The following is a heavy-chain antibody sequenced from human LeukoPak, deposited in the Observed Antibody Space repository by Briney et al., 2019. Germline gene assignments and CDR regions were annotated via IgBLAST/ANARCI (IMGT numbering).Heavy chain of an antibody. V-gene: IGHV1-2*02. Sequence: GASVKVSCKASGYIFTGQFIHWVRQAPGQGLEWMGVYNPNSGDTTFSQRFQGGVTMTRDTSINTAFMELSRLTSDDTAVYYCARGGPRGNGFDYWGQGTLVTVSS. CDR3: ARGGPRGNGFDY. J-gene: IGHJ4*02. CDR1: GYIFTGQF. D-gene: IGHD6-25*01. CDR2: YNPNSGDT.